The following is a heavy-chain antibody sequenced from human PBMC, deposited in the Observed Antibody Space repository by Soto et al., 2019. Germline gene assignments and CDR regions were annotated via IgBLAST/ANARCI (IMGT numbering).Heavy chain of an antibody. Sequence: TXSLTCSFSVSSIIIGGYYWSWLRQSPGKGLEWIGHIYYTGSTFYSPSLKSRLTISLDTSKNQFSLDLRSVKADDTAMYYCERIEMESIKWGRGTLVTVSS. CDR1: VSSIIIGGYY. V-gene: IGHV4-31*03. D-gene: IGHD1-1*01. CDR2: IYYTGST. CDR3: ERIEMESIK. J-gene: IGHJ4*02.